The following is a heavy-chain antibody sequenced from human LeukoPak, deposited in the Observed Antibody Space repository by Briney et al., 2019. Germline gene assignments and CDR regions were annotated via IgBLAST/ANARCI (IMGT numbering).Heavy chain of an antibody. Sequence: ASVKVSCKVSGYTLTELSMHWVRQAPGKGLEWMGGFDPEDGETIYAQKFQGRVTMTEDTSTDTAYMELSSLRSEDTAVYYCARDPHQYSSGWYPYYYYMDVWGKGTTVTVSS. J-gene: IGHJ6*03. CDR1: GYTLTELS. V-gene: IGHV1-24*01. CDR3: ARDPHQYSSGWYPYYYYMDV. D-gene: IGHD6-19*01. CDR2: FDPEDGET.